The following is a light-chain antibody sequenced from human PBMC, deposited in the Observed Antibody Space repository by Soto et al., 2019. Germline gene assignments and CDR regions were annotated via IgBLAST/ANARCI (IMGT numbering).Light chain of an antibody. CDR1: SNDVGGYAY. Sequence: QSALTQPASVSGSPGQSITISCTGTSNDVGGYAYVSWYQQYPGKAPKLVISEVSNRPSGVSHRSSGSRSGNTASLTISGLQAEDEADYYCSSYTGDTTPVFGGGTKVTVL. CDR3: SSYTGDTTPV. V-gene: IGLV2-14*01. CDR2: EVS. J-gene: IGLJ2*01.